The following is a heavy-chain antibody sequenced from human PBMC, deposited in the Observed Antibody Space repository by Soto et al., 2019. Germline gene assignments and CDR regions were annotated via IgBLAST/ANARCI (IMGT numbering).Heavy chain of an antibody. V-gene: IGHV4-34*01. D-gene: IGHD2-2*01. Sequence: QVQLQQWGAGLLKPSETLSLTCAVYGGSFSGYYWSWIRQPPGKGLEWIGEINHSGSTNYHPSLKSRVTISVDTSKNQFSLKLSYVTAADTAVYYCARGGGIVVVPAAMPACWFDPWGQGTLVTVSS. CDR1: GGSFSGYY. CDR2: INHSGST. CDR3: ARGGGIVVVPAAMPACWFDP. J-gene: IGHJ5*02.